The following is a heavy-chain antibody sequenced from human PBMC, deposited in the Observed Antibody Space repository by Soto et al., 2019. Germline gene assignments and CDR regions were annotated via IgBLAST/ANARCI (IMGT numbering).Heavy chain of an antibody. Sequence: SVKVSCKASGGTFSSYAISGVRQAPGQGLEWMGGIIPIFGTAIYAQKFQGRVTITADKSSSTAYMELSSLRSEDTDVYYCSHGRRFYDSSGFFGRGGIDYWG. CDR1: GGTFSSYA. J-gene: IGHJ4*01. D-gene: IGHD3-22*01. CDR2: IIPIFGTA. V-gene: IGHV1-69*06. CDR3: SHGRRFYDSSGFFGRGGIDY.